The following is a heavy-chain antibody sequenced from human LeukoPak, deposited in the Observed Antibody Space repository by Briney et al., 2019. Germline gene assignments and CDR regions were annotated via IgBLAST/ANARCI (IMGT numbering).Heavy chain of an antibody. V-gene: IGHV4-59*08. CDR1: GGSITSTNY. CDR3: ARHLNICGDDCYIFDY. J-gene: IGHJ4*02. D-gene: IGHD2-21*01. CDR2: SYYSGST. Sequence: SETLSLTCGVSGGSITSTNYWTWVRQPPGKGLEWMGYSYYSGSTNYNHSLKSRVTISVDTTKNQFSLRVSSVTAAATAVYYCARHLNICGDDCYIFDYWGQGTLVTVSS.